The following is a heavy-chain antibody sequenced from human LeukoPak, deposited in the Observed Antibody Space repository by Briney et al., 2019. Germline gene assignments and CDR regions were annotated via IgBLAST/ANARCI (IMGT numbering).Heavy chain of an antibody. CDR2: INHSGST. J-gene: IGHJ6*02. V-gene: IGHV4-34*01. CDR1: GGSFSGYY. Sequence: SETLSLTCAVYGGSFSGYYWSWIRQPPGKGLEWIGEINHSGSTNYNPSRKSRVTISVDTSKNQFSLKLSSVTAADTAVYYCASITMVRGVTQGNYYYYGMDVWGQGTTVTVSS. D-gene: IGHD3-10*01. CDR3: ASITMVRGVTQGNYYYYGMDV.